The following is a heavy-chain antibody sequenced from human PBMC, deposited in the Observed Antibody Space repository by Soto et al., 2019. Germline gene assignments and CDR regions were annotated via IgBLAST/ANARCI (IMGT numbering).Heavy chain of an antibody. CDR2: IWYDGSNK. D-gene: IGHD1-20*01. CDR1: GFTFSSYG. CDR3: ARDRDGITGTYFDY. J-gene: IGHJ4*02. Sequence: GGSLRLSCAASGFTFSSYGMHWVRQAPGKGLEWVAVIWYDGSNKCYADSVKGRFTISRDNSKNTLYLQMNSLRAEDTAVYYCARDRDGITGTYFDYWGQGTLVTVSS. V-gene: IGHV3-33*01.